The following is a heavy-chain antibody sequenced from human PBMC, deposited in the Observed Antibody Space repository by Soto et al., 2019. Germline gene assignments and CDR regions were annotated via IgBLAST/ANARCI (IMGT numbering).Heavy chain of an antibody. Sequence: GGSLRLSCAASGFTFSSYWMSWVRQAPGKGLEWVANIKQDGSEKYYVDSVKGRFTISRDNAKNSLYLQMNSLRAEDTAVYYCARGRAYTIFGVAGLGYDAFDIWGQGTMVTVSS. V-gene: IGHV3-7*01. D-gene: IGHD3-3*01. CDR3: ARGRAYTIFGVAGLGYDAFDI. CDR2: IKQDGSEK. CDR1: GFTFSSYW. J-gene: IGHJ3*02.